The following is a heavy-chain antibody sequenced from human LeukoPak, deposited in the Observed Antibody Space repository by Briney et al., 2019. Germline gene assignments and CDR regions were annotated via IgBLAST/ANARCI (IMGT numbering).Heavy chain of an antibody. D-gene: IGHD6-13*01. CDR3: ARAAGAAVGHGAYFQH. V-gene: IGHV4-39*07. Sequence: PSETLSLTCTVSGGSISSSSYYWGWIRQPPGKGLEWIGSIYYSGSTYYNPSLKSRVTISVDTSKNQFSLKLSSVTAADTAVYYCARAAGAAVGHGAYFQHWGQGTLVTVSS. CDR2: IYYSGST. CDR1: GGSISSSSYY. J-gene: IGHJ1*01.